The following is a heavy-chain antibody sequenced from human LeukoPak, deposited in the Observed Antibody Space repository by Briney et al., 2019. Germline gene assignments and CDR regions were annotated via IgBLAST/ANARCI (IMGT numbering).Heavy chain of an antibody. J-gene: IGHJ4*02. V-gene: IGHV4-30-2*01. Sequence: PSQTLSLTCTVSGGSISSGAYYWSWIRQPPGKGLEWIGYIYHSGKTYYTPSLKSRVTISVDKSKNQFSLKLSSVAAADTAVYYCARDGSSSWYRVYYFDYWGQGTLVTVSS. CDR1: GGSISSGAYY. CDR2: IYHSGKT. CDR3: ARDGSSSWYRVYYFDY. D-gene: IGHD6-13*01.